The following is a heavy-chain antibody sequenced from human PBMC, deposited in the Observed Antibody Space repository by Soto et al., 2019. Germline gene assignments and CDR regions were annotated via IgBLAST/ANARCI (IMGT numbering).Heavy chain of an antibody. D-gene: IGHD3-22*01. CDR1: GLTFSNFG. CDR3: AKAGGLLSTPFDP. J-gene: IGHJ5*02. Sequence: QVQLVESGGGVVQPGRSLRLSCAASGLTFSNFGMHWVRQAPGKGLEWVAVISHDGGNTYYADSVRGRFTVSRDNSKNTLYLQMDSLTDEDTAVYYCAKAGGLLSTPFDPWGQGTLVTVSS. V-gene: IGHV3-30*18. CDR2: ISHDGGNT.